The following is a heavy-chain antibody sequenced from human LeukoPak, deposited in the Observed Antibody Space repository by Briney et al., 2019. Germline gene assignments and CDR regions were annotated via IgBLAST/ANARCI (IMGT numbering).Heavy chain of an antibody. CDR1: GDSISYYY. V-gene: IGHV4-59*01. Sequence: SETLSPTCTVSGDSISYYYWSWIRQPAGKGLEWIGYIYYGGSTNYNPSLKSRVTISVDTSKNQFSLKLSSVTAADTAVYYCARASVTTEYYFDYWGQGTLVTVSS. D-gene: IGHD4-17*01. CDR3: ARASVTTEYYFDY. CDR2: IYYGGST. J-gene: IGHJ4*02.